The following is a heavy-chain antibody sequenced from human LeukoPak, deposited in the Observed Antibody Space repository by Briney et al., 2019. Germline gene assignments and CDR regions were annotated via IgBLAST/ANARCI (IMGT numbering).Heavy chain of an antibody. CDR1: GYSISSGYY. D-gene: IGHD3-10*01. V-gene: IGHV4-38-2*02. Sequence: SETLSLTCTVSGYSISSGYYWGWIRQPPGKGLEWIGSIYHSGSTYYNPSLKSRVTISVDTSTNQFSLQLSSVTAADTAVYYCARPPVGYGSGSPFEMVVAFDIWGQGTMVTVSS. J-gene: IGHJ3*02. CDR2: IYHSGST. CDR3: ARPPVGYGSGSPFEMVVAFDI.